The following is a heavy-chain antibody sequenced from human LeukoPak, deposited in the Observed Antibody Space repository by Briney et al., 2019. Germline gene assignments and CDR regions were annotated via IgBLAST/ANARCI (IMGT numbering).Heavy chain of an antibody. CDR2: ISYDGSNK. D-gene: IGHD3-10*02. CDR1: GFTFSSYG. V-gene: IGHV3-30*18. Sequence: PGRSLRLSCAASGFTFSSYGMHWVRQAPGKGLEWVAVISYDGSNKYYADSVKGRFTISRDNSKNTLYLQMNSLRAEDTAVYYCAKPPITMLGAFDIWGQGTMVTVSS. CDR3: AKPPITMLGAFDI. J-gene: IGHJ3*02.